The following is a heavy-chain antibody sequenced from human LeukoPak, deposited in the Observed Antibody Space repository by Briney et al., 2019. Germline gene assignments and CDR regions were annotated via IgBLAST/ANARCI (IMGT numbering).Heavy chain of an antibody. CDR2: IYHSGST. CDR3: ARTSRDGYNTNYFDY. V-gene: IGHV4-30-2*01. Sequence: KTSETLSLTCTVSGGSISSGGYSWSWIRQPPGKGLEWIGYIYHSGSTYYNPSLKSRVTISVDRSKNQFSLKLSSVPAADTAVYYCARTSRDGYNTNYFDYWGQGTLVTVSS. J-gene: IGHJ4*02. D-gene: IGHD5-12*01. CDR1: GGSISSGGYS.